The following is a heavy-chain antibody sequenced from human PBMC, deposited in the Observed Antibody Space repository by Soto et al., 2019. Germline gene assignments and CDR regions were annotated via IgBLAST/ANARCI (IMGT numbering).Heavy chain of an antibody. D-gene: IGHD6-6*01. Sequence: GGSLRLSCAASGFTFSSYAMSWVRQAPGKGLEWVSSISSSSSYIYYADSVKGRFTISRDNSKNTLYLQMNSLRAEDTAVYYCARDAVGYSSSPAPYGMDVWGQGTTVTVSS. J-gene: IGHJ6*02. V-gene: IGHV3-21*01. CDR2: ISSSSSYI. CDR1: GFTFSSYA. CDR3: ARDAVGYSSSPAPYGMDV.